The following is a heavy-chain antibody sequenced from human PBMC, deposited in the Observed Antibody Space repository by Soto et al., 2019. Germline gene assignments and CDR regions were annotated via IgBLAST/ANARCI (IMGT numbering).Heavy chain of an antibody. Sequence: SGTLSLTCAVSGDSISSVDYVWAWISKPPGQALEYIGYIYKSTTTYYNPSFESRVAISVDTSKNQFSLKLSSVTAADTAVYYCARDVSCWSLFDYWGQATLVTVSS. CDR3: ARDVSCWSLFDY. CDR2: IYKSTTT. CDR1: GDSISSVDYV. J-gene: IGHJ4*02. V-gene: IGHV4-30-4*02. D-gene: IGHD6-19*01.